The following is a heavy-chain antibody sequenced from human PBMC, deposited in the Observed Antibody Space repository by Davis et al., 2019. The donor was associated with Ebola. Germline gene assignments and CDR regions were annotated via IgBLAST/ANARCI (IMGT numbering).Heavy chain of an antibody. Sequence: PGGSLRLSCAASGFTFSDYWMTWVRQAPGEGLEWVANIKEDGSDTNYVDSVKGRFTISKDNARNSLYLQMNSLRAEDTALYYCARDNSRKFDYWGRGTLVTVSS. J-gene: IGHJ4*02. D-gene: IGHD5-18*01. CDR1: GFTFSDYW. CDR3: ARDNSRKFDY. CDR2: IKEDGSDT. V-gene: IGHV3-7*03.